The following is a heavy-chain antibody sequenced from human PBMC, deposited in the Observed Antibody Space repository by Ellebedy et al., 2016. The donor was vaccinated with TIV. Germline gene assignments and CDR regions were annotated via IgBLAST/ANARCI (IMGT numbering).Heavy chain of an antibody. Sequence: GESLKISXAASGFTFNIAGMTWVRQAPGKGLEWVATIVFSGTATYYADSVKGRFIISRDNAKNSLYLQMNSLRAEDTAVYYCARGIIVVSGVAWFDPWGQGTLVTVSS. CDR3: ARGIIVVSGVAWFDP. D-gene: IGHD2-2*01. CDR2: IVFSGTAT. J-gene: IGHJ5*02. V-gene: IGHV3-21*01. CDR1: GFTFNIAG.